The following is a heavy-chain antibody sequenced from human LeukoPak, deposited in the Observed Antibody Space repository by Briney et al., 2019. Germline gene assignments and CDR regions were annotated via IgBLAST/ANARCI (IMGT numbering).Heavy chain of an antibody. J-gene: IGHJ3*02. Sequence: PGGSLRLSCAASGFTFSSYTMNWVRQAPGKGLEWVSSISSRSSYIYYADSVKGRFTISRDNAKNSLYLQMNSLRAEDTAVYYCARVGYPDDAFDIWGQGTMVTVSS. CDR2: ISSRSSYI. CDR3: ARVGYPDDAFDI. D-gene: IGHD1-1*01. CDR1: GFTFSSYT. V-gene: IGHV3-21*06.